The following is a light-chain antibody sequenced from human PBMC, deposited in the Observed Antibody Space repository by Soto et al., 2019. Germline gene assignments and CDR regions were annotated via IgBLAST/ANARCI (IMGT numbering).Light chain of an antibody. J-gene: IGLJ1*01. CDR3: SSYTNSGTYV. V-gene: IGLV2-14*03. CDR2: DVS. CDR1: SSDVGGYNY. Sequence: QSVLTQPASVSGSPGQSITISCTGSSSDVGGYNYVSWYRHLPGKAPELMIFDVSNRPSGLSDRFSGSKSGNTASLTISGLQADDEADYYCSSYTNSGTYVFGTRTKVTVL.